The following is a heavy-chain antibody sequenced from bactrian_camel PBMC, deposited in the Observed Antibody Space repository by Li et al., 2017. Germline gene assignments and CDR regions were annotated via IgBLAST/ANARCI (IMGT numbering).Heavy chain of an antibody. CDR2: AQDRGRT. D-gene: IGHD6*01. J-gene: IGHJ6*01. Sequence: VPLVASWGGSGQSGGSLRLSCAGSGYSTYCMAWFRQAPGKVREWVAGAQDRGRTRYADSVKGRFTVFQDSGHNTLYLQMNNLNPEDTAMYYCGATKYGDSCSRDFRYWGQGTQVTVS. V-gene: IGHV3S26*01. CDR3: GATKYGDSCSRDFRY. CDR1: GYSTYC.